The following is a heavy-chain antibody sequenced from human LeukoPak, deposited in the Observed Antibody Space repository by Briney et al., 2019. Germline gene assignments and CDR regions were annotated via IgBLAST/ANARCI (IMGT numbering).Heavy chain of an antibody. V-gene: IGHV3-9*01. CDR2: ISWNSGSI. CDR3: AKGSLGSSWFNWFDP. CDR1: GFTFDDYA. Sequence: PGRSLRLSCAASGFTFDDYAMHWVRQAPGKGLEWVSGISWNSGSIGYADSVKGRFTISRDNAKNSLYLQMNSLRAEDTALYYCAKGSLGSSWFNWFDPWGQGTLVIVSS. D-gene: IGHD6-13*01. J-gene: IGHJ5*02.